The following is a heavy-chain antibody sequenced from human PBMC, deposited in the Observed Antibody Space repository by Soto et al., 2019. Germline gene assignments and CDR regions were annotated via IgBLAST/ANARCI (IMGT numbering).Heavy chain of an antibody. CDR1: GFTFSSYA. J-gene: IGHJ4*02. D-gene: IGHD3-3*01. CDR2: ISGSGGST. V-gene: IGHV3-23*01. Sequence: PGGSLRLSCAASGFTFSSYAMSWVRQAPGKGLEWVSAISGSGGSTYYADSVKGRFTISRDNSKNTLYLQMDSLRAEDTAVHYCAKEVDFWSGYSHYFDYWGQGTLVTVSS. CDR3: AKEVDFWSGYSHYFDY.